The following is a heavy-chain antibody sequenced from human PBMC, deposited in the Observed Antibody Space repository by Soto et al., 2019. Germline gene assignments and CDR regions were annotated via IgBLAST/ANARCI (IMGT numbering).Heavy chain of an antibody. CDR2: ISSSGSTI. CDR3: ARAVGNYVDY. V-gene: IGHV3-48*03. D-gene: IGHD1-26*01. CDR1: GFTFSSYE. Sequence: EVQLVESGGGLVQPGGSLRLSCAASGFTFSSYEMNWVRQAPGKGLEWVSYISSSGSTIYYADSVKGRFTISRDNAKNPLYLQMNSLRAEETAVYYCARAVGNYVDYWGQGTLVTVSS. J-gene: IGHJ4*02.